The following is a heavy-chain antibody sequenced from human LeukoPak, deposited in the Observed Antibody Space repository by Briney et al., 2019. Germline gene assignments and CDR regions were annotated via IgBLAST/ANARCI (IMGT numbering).Heavy chain of an antibody. Sequence: GGSLRLSCAVSGFTFRSYSMNWVRQAPGKGLEWVSSISSSSSYIYYADSVKGRFTISRDNAKNSLYLQMNSLRAEDTALYYCARSRHSYDSSGFPHYWGQGTLVTVSS. J-gene: IGHJ4*02. CDR2: ISSSSSYI. V-gene: IGHV3-21*04. D-gene: IGHD3-22*01. CDR1: GFTFRSYS. CDR3: ARSRHSYDSSGFPHY.